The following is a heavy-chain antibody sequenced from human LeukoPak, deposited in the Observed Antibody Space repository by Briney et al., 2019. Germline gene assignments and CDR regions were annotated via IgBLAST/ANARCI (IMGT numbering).Heavy chain of an antibody. Sequence: GGSLRLSCAASGFTFKTYAMMWVRQAPGKGLEWVSAIGGDGVSRDYSDSVKGRFTISRDNSKNTLYLQMNSLRVEDTALYFCAMRVGGTPDNWGLGTLVTVSS. CDR1: GFTFKTYA. V-gene: IGHV3-23*01. J-gene: IGHJ4*02. CDR2: IGGDGVSR. CDR3: AMRVGGTPDN. D-gene: IGHD1-26*01.